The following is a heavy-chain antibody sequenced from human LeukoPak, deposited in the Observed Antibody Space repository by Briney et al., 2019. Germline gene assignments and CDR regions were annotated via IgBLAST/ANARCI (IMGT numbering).Heavy chain of an antibody. J-gene: IGHJ5*02. CDR1: VGTFSSYA. V-gene: IGHV1-69*13. Sequence: GASVNVSCKASVGTFSSYAISWVRQAPGQGLEWMGGIIPIFGTANYAQKFQGRVTITADESTSTAYMELSSLRSEDTAVYYCARWISGSYFWFDPWGQGTLVTVSS. CDR2: IIPIFGTA. CDR3: ARWISGSYFWFDP. D-gene: IGHD1-26*01.